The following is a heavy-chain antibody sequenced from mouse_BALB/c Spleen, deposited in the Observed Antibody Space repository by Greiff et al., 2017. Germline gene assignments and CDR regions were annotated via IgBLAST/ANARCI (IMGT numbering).Heavy chain of an antibody. J-gene: IGHJ2*01. CDR1: GYSITSDYA. D-gene: IGHD4-1*01. V-gene: IGHV3-2*02. Sequence: EVKLVESGPGLVKPSQSLSLTCTVTGYSITSDYAWNWIRQFPGNKLEWMGYISYSGSTSYNPSLKSRISITRDTSKNQFFLQLNSVTTEDTAMYYCARLRTGTGYYFDYWGQGTTLTVSS. CDR3: ARLRTGTGYYFDY. CDR2: ISYSGST.